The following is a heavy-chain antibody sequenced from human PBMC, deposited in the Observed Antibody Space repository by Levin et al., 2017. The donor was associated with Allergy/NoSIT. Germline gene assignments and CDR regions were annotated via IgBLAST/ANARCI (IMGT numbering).Heavy chain of an antibody. J-gene: IGHJ6*02. Sequence: SETLSLTCTVSGDSISSYFWSWIRQPPGKGLEWIGCFSNSGNSNYNPSLKSRVTISVDTSKNQFSLKLSSVTAADTAVYYCARDRVIEAGGTYYDYGMDGWGQGTTVIVSS. D-gene: IGHD6-13*01. CDR1: GDSISSYF. CDR2: FSNSGNS. V-gene: IGHV4-59*01. CDR3: ARDRVIEAGGTYYDYGMDG.